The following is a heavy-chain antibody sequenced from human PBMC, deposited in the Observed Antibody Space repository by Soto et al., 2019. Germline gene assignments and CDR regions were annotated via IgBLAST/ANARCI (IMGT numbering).Heavy chain of an antibody. CDR2: IWYDGNEK. D-gene: IGHD7-27*01. Sequence: PGGSLRLSCAASGFNFYSYGMHWVRQAPGKGLEWVAVIWYDGNEKTYADSVKGRFTVSRDNPKNTVYLQMNSLRAEDTALYYCARELDATMGTRFDGWGQGTTVTVAS. V-gene: IGHV3-33*01. J-gene: IGHJ6*01. CDR1: GFNFYSYG. CDR3: ARELDATMGTRFDG.